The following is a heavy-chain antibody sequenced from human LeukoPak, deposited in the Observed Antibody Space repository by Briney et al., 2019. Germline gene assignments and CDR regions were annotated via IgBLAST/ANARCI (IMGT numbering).Heavy chain of an antibody. CDR1: GFTFSNYW. Sequence: GGSLRLSCAASGFTFSNYWMTWVRQAPGKGLEWVANIKPDESEKYCVDSVKGRFTISRDNAINSLYLQMNSLRAEDTAAYYCARDANYFDSSTYYDAFDVWGQGTMVTVSS. CDR2: IKPDESEK. V-gene: IGHV3-7*05. D-gene: IGHD3-22*01. CDR3: ARDANYFDSSTYYDAFDV. J-gene: IGHJ3*01.